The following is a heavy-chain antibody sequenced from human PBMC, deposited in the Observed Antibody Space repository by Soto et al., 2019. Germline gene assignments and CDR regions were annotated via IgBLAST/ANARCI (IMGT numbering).Heavy chain of an antibody. D-gene: IGHD5-12*01. Sequence: QVQLVQSGAEVKKPGSSVKVSCKASGGTFSSYGFYWVRQAPGQGLEWMGGIVPILDTSNSEQRFQGRVTFTADESTSTAYLELSSLRSEDTAVYYCARQLVATGTIDYWGQGTLVSVSS. CDR3: ARQLVATGTIDY. V-gene: IGHV1-69*01. CDR1: GGTFSSYG. J-gene: IGHJ4*02. CDR2: IVPILDTS.